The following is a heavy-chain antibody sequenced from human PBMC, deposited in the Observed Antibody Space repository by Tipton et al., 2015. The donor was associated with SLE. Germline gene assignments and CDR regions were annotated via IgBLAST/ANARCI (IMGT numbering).Heavy chain of an antibody. CDR1: GGSISSGGYY. J-gene: IGHJ4*02. D-gene: IGHD7-27*01. Sequence: TLSLTCTVSGGSISSGGYYWSWIRQHTGKGLEWIGYIYYSGSTNYNPSLKSRVTISVDTSKNQFSLKLSSVTAADTAVYYCARDRLGIGIDYWGQGTLVTVSS. CDR2: IYYSGST. V-gene: IGHV4-61*08. CDR3: ARDRLGIGIDY.